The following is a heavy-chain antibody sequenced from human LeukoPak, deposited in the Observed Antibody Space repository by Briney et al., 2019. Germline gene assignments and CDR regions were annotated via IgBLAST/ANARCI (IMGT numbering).Heavy chain of an antibody. CDR1: GFIFSTYT. Sequence: GGSLRLSCEASGFIFSTYTMAWVRQAPGKGLDWVSVTVASGAETYYSDSAKGRFTVSRDNSKDTLFLHMSSLRAEDTAVYFCATRPRDSSGYYLGAFDAWGQGTTVTVSS. J-gene: IGHJ3*01. V-gene: IGHV3-23*01. D-gene: IGHD3-22*01. CDR2: TVASGAET. CDR3: ATRPRDSSGYYLGAFDA.